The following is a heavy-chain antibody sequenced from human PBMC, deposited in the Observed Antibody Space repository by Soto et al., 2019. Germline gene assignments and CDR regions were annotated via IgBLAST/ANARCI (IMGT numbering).Heavy chain of an antibody. J-gene: IGHJ6*03. CDR3: ARLDYYYYLDV. CDR2: IHYSGST. Sequence: QGQLQESGPGLVRPSETLSLTCTVSGASITSYYWSWIRQSSGKGLEWIGYIHYSGSTNYNPSLERRVTMSIDTSESQFSLRLRSVTAADTAVYYCARLDYYYYLDVWGKGTAVTVSS. CDR1: GASITSYY. V-gene: IGHV4-59*12.